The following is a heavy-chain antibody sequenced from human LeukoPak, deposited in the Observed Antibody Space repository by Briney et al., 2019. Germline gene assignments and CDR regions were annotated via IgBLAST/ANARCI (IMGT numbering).Heavy chain of an antibody. Sequence: PGGSLRLSCAASGFTFSNYAIHWVRQAPGKGLERVAFTSYDGSNKHYADSVKGRFTISRDNSKNTLYLQMNSLRPEDTAVYYCARARFGYNRGPFDYWGQGILVTVSS. CDR1: GFTFSNYA. CDR2: TSYDGSNK. CDR3: ARARFGYNRGPFDY. V-gene: IGHV3-30-3*01. D-gene: IGHD5-24*01. J-gene: IGHJ4*02.